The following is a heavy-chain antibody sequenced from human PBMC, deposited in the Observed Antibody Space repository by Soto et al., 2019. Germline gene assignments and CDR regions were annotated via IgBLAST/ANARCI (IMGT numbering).Heavy chain of an antibody. CDR1: GGSISSGGYY. CDR2: IYYSGSA. D-gene: IGHD3-22*01. CDR3: ARSYDSSGCGL. Sequence: PSETLSLTCTVSGGSISSGGYYWSWIRQHPGKGLEWIGYIYYSGSAYYNPSLKSRVTISVDTSKNQFSLKLSSVTAADTAVYYCARSYDSSGCGLWGRGTLVTVSS. J-gene: IGHJ2*01. V-gene: IGHV4-31*03.